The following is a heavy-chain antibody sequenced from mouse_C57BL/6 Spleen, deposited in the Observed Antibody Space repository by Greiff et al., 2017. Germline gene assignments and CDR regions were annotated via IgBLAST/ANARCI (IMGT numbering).Heavy chain of an antibody. CDR2: IDPSDSET. V-gene: IGHV1-52*01. Sequence: VQLQQPGAELVRPGSSVKLSCKASGYTFTSYWMHWVKQRPIQGLEWIGNIDPSDSETHYNQKFKDKATLTVDKSSSTAYMQLSSLTSEDSAVYYCARSSSSPWYFDVWGTGTTVTVSS. CDR3: ARSSSSPWYFDV. CDR1: GYTFTSYW. J-gene: IGHJ1*03. D-gene: IGHD1-1*01.